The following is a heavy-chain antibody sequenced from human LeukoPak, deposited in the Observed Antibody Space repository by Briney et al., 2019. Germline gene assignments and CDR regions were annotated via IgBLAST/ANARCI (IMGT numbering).Heavy chain of an antibody. CDR1: GYIFSEFY. D-gene: IGHD3-22*01. J-gene: IGHJ1*01. CDR3: ARGPYYYDSSGYSTLNPQYFQH. CDR2: INPSGVTT. V-gene: IGHV1-46*01. Sequence: GASVKVSCKTSGYIFSEFYMDWVRQVPGQGFEWMGVINPSGVTTTYAQRFQGRITLTRDMSTNTVYMELSSLRSEDTAVYYCARGPYYYDSSGYSTLNPQYFQHWGQGTLVTVSS.